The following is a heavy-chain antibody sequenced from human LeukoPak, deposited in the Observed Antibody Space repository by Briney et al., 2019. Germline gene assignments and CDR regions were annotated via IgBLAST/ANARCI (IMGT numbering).Heavy chain of an antibody. J-gene: IGHJ4*02. CDR2: IKQDGSEK. CDR1: GFTFSNYW. Sequence: GGSLRLSCAASGFTFSNYWMTWVRQAPGKGLELVANIKQDGSEKYYVDSVKGRFTISRDNARNSLYLQMNSLRAEDTAVYYCARTQRRLDYWGQGPLVTVSS. D-gene: IGHD6-25*01. V-gene: IGHV3-7*01. CDR3: ARTQRRLDY.